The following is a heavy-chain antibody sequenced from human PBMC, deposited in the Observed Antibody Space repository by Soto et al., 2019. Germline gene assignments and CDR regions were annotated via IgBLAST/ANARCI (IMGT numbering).Heavy chain of an antibody. CDR1: GGSISSYY. J-gene: IGHJ4*02. V-gene: IGHV4-59*08. D-gene: IGHD3-16*02. CDR3: ARHAYLGELSVYFDY. CDR2: IYYSGST. Sequence: SETLSLTCTVSGGSISSYYWSWIRQPPGKGLEWIGYIYYSGSTIYNPSLKSRGTISVDTSKNHFSLKLSSVTAADTAVYYCARHAYLGELSVYFDYWGQGTLVTVSS.